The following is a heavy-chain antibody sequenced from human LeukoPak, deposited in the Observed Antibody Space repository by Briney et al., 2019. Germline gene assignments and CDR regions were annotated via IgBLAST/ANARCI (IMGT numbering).Heavy chain of an antibody. CDR3: GYCSSTSCLYFDY. D-gene: IGHD2-2*01. V-gene: IGHV5-51*01. CDR1: GYSFTSYW. CDR2: IYPGDSDT. J-gene: IGHJ4*02. Sequence: GESLKISCKGSGYSFTSYWIGWLRQMPGKGLEWMGIIYPGDSDTRYSPSFQGQVTISADKSISTAYLQWSSLKASDTAMYYCGYCSSTSCLYFDYWGQGTLVTVSS.